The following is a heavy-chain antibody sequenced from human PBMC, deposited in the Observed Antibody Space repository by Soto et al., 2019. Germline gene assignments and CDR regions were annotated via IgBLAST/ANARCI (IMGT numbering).Heavy chain of an antibody. CDR3: ARDPRDYYYGMDV. Sequence: ASVKVSCKASGYTFTSYAMHWVRRAPGQRLEWMGWINGGDGDTKYSQNFQGRVTITRDTFASSAFMELSSLRFEDTAVYYCARDPRDYYYGMDVWGQGTTVTVSS. J-gene: IGHJ6*02. CDR1: GYTFTSYA. V-gene: IGHV1-3*01. CDR2: INGGDGDT.